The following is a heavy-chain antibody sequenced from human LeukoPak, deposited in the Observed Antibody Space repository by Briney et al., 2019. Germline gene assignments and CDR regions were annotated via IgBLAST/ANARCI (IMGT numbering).Heavy chain of an antibody. J-gene: IGHJ4*02. D-gene: IGHD2-8*01. V-gene: IGHV3-23*01. CDR1: GFTFSSYA. Sequence: GGSLRLSCAASGFTFSSYAMSWVRQAPGKGLEWVSAISGSGGSTYYADSVKGRFTISRDNAKNSLYLQMNSLRAEDTAVYYCARDRNGYFDYWGQGTLVTVSS. CDR3: ARDRNGYFDY. CDR2: ISGSGGST.